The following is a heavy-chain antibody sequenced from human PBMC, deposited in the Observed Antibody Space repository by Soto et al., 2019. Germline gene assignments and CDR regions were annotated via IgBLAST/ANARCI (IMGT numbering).Heavy chain of an antibody. CDR3: ARNKGLGAFDI. D-gene: IGHD6-19*01. Sequence: GGSLRFSCAASGFTFSDHYMDWVRQAPGKGLEWVGRTRNKANSYTTEYAASVKGRFTISRDDSKNSLYLQMNSLKTEDTAVYYCARNKGLGAFDIWGQGTMVTVSS. V-gene: IGHV3-72*01. CDR1: GFTFSDHY. J-gene: IGHJ3*02. CDR2: TRNKANSYTT.